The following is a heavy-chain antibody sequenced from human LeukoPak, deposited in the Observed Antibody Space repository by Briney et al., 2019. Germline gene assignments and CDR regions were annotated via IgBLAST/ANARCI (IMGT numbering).Heavy chain of an antibody. CDR2: INPNSGGT. Sequence: ASVKISCKASGYTFTSYGISWVRQAPGQGLEWMGWINPNSGGTNYAQKFQGRVTMTRDTSISTAYMELSRLRSDDTAVYYCARGRNYCTNGVCYRLPLDYWGQGTLVTVSS. CDR1: GYTFTSYG. J-gene: IGHJ4*02. V-gene: IGHV1-2*02. D-gene: IGHD2-8*01. CDR3: ARGRNYCTNGVCYRLPLDY.